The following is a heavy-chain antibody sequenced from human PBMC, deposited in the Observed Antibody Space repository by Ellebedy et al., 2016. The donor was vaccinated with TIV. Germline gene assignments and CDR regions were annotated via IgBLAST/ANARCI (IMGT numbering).Heavy chain of an antibody. CDR2: IYPGDSDT. V-gene: IGHV5-51*01. Sequence: PGGSLRLSCKGSGYSFTTYWIGWVRQMPGKGLEWMGIIYPGDSDTRYSPSFQGQVTISADKSISTAYLHWSSLKASDTAMYYCARLVGATTSYSYYYGMDVWGQGTTVTVSS. J-gene: IGHJ6*02. CDR1: GYSFTTYW. CDR3: ARLVGATTSYSYYYGMDV. D-gene: IGHD1-26*01.